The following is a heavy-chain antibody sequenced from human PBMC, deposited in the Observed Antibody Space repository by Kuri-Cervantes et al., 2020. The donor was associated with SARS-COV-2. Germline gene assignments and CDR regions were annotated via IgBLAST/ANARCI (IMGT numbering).Heavy chain of an antibody. J-gene: IGHJ6*03. CDR2: ISSSSSYI. D-gene: IGHD6-6*01. CDR3: ARDGAARRLYMDV. CDR1: GFTFSSYS. V-gene: IGHV3-21*01. Sequence: GGSLRLSCAASGFTFSSYSMNWVRQAPGKGLEWVSSISSSSSYIYYADSVKGRFTISRDNAKNSLYLQMNGLRAEDTAVYYCARDGAARRLYMDVWGKGTTVTVSS.